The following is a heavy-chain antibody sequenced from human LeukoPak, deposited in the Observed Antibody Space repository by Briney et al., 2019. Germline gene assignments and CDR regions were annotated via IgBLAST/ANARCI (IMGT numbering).Heavy chain of an antibody. CDR3: AKNDGFHYWYFDH. D-gene: IGHD5-24*01. J-gene: IGHJ4*02. Sequence: GGSLRLSCAASGFSFGNFAVSWVRQAPGKGLEWVSTINGPGQMTYYADSVKGRFTISRDNSKNTLYLQMSSLRAGDTALYYCAKNDGFHYWYFDHWGQGALVTVSS. CDR2: INGPGQMT. V-gene: IGHV3-23*01. CDR1: GFSFGNFA.